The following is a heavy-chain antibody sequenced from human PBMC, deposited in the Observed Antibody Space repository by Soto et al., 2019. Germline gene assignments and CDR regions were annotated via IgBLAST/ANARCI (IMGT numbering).Heavy chain of an antibody. CDR1: GFTFSSYW. J-gene: IGHJ4*02. Sequence: GGSLRLSCAASGFTFSSYWMHWVRQAPGKGLVWVSRINSDGSSTSYADSVKGRFTISRDNAKNTLYLQMNSLRAEDTAVYYCARDGYYYDSSGSYYFDYWGQGTLVTVAS. V-gene: IGHV3-74*01. CDR2: INSDGSST. CDR3: ARDGYYYDSSGSYYFDY. D-gene: IGHD3-22*01.